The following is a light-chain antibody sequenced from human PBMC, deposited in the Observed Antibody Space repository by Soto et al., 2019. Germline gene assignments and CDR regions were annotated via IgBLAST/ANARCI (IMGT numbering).Light chain of an antibody. V-gene: IGKV1-5*01. CDR1: XXXNNW. Sequence: DTQMTQSPSTLSASVGDTVTITCRARXXXNNWLAWYQQKPEKVPKLLIYGASTLEDGVPSRFSGSRSGTEFTLTINSLQPDDFATYYCQRYDGYFGQGTKLEIK. J-gene: IGKJ2*01. CDR2: GAS. CDR3: QRYDGY.